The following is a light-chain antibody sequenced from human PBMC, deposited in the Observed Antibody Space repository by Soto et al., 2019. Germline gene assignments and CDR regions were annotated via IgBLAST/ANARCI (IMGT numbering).Light chain of an antibody. CDR3: TSYAGGNNV. CDR2: EVN. J-gene: IGLJ1*01. CDR1: SSDVGGYNF. V-gene: IGLV2-8*01. Sequence: QSALTQPPSASGSPGQSVTISCTGTSSDVGGYNFVSWYQQYPGKVPKLIIYEVNKRPSGVPDRFSGSKSGNTASLTVSGLQAVDEADYYCTSYAGGNNVFGTGTKLTVL.